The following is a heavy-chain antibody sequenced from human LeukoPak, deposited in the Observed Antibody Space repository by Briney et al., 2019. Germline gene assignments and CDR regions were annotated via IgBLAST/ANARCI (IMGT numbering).Heavy chain of an antibody. J-gene: IGHJ3*02. CDR3: ARVGVEHAFDI. CDR2: ISYSGTT. CDR1: GGSISTYY. D-gene: IGHD2-21*01. V-gene: IGHV4-59*01. Sequence: SETLSLTCTVSGGSISTYYWSWIRQPPGKGLEWIGYISYSGTTDSNPSLKSRVTISVDTSKDQFSLRLSSVTAADTAVYYCARVGVEHAFDIWGQGTVVTVSS.